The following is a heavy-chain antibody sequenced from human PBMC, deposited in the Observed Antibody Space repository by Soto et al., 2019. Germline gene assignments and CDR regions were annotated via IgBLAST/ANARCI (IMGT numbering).Heavy chain of an antibody. V-gene: IGHV4-59*08. J-gene: IGHJ2*01. Sequence: QVQLQESGPGLVKPSETLSLTCTVSGGSISSYYWSWIRQPPGKGLEWIGYIYYSGSTNYNPSLKSRVTISVDTSKNQFSLKLSSVTAADTAVYYCARRTMTGAKLYWYFDLWGRGTLVTVSS. CDR3: ARRTMTGAKLYWYFDL. CDR2: IYYSGST. D-gene: IGHD3-10*02. CDR1: GGSISSYY.